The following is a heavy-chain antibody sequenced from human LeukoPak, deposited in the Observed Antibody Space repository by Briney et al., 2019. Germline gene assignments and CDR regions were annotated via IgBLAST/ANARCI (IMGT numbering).Heavy chain of an antibody. J-gene: IGHJ4*02. V-gene: IGHV4-39*07. CDR3: ARAWGYYVDGVFDY. Sequence: SETLSLTCTVSGGSISSSSYYWGWIRQPPGKGLEWIGSIYHSGSTYYNPSPKSRVTISVDTSKNQFSLKLSSVTAADTAVYFCARAWGYYVDGVFDYWGQGTLVSVSS. CDR2: IYHSGST. D-gene: IGHD1-26*01. CDR1: GGSISSSSYY.